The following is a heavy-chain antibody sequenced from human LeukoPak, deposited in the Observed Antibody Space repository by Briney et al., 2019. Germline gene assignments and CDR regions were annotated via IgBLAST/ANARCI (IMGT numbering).Heavy chain of an antibody. CDR1: GFTLTNFG. D-gene: IGHD4-11*01. Sequence: PGGSLSLSWAASGFTLTNFGRNWIRRAPGGGRGWVANIRPDGSEQFYVDSVKGRFTISRDNAKNSVYLQMNSLRADDTAVYYCAGRDSARNPWAYWGQGTLVTVST. CDR3: AGRDSARNPWAY. V-gene: IGHV3-7*01. CDR2: IRPDGSEQ. J-gene: IGHJ4*02.